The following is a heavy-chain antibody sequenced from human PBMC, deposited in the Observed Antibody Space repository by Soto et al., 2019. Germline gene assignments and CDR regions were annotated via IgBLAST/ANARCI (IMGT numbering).Heavy chain of an antibody. Sequence: EVQLVESGGGLVQPGGSLRLSCAASGFTFSSYSMNWVRQAPGKGLEWVSYISSSSSTIYYADSVKGRFTISRDNAKNSQYLQMNSLRDEDTAVDYGTRPEYSGSSSGMDVWGQGTTGTVSS. CDR2: ISSSSSTI. V-gene: IGHV3-48*02. CDR3: TRPEYSGSSSGMDV. J-gene: IGHJ6*02. D-gene: IGHD6-6*01. CDR1: GFTFSSYS.